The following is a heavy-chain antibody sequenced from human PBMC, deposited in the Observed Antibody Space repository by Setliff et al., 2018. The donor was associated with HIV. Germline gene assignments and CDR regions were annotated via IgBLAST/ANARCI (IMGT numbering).Heavy chain of an antibody. CDR3: ARARGGCSGGSCPAHHYYYYMDV. V-gene: IGHV4-31*03. Sequence: SETLSLTCTVSGGSISSGGYYWSWIRQHPGKGLEWIGYISYSGSTYYNPSLKSRVTISVDSSKSQFSLKLSSVTAADTAVYYCARARGGCSGGSCPAHHYYYYMDVWGKGTTVTVSS. CDR2: ISYSGST. J-gene: IGHJ6*03. CDR1: GGSISSGGYY. D-gene: IGHD2-15*01.